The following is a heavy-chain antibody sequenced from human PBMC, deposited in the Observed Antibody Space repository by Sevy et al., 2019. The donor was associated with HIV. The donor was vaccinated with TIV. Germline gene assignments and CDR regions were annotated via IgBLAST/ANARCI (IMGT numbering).Heavy chain of an antibody. J-gene: IGHJ3*02. V-gene: IGHV3-21*01. CDR1: GFTFSSYA. CDR3: ARAYSSGWYTMTFDI. D-gene: IGHD3-22*01. Sequence: GGSLRLSCVTSGFTFSSYAMNWVRQAPGKGLEWVSSISSSSTYIYHADSLKGRFTISRDNAKLSLYLQLNSLRAEDTALYYCARAYSSGWYTMTFDIWGQGTMVTVSS. CDR2: ISSSSTYI.